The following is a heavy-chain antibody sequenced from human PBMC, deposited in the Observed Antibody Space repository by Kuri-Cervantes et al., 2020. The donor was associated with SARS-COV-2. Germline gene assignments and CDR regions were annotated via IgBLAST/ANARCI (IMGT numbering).Heavy chain of an antibody. J-gene: IGHJ4*01. V-gene: IGHV3-33*08. D-gene: IGHD2-8*02. Sequence: GESLKISCAASGFTFSSYGMHWVRQAPGKGLEWVAVIWYDGSNKYYADSVKGRFTISRDDSKSIAYLQMNSLKTEDTAVYYCTRRYCTGGVCYTGDYWGQGTLVTVDS. CDR2: IWYDGSNK. CDR3: TRRYCTGGVCYTGDY. CDR1: GFTFSSYG.